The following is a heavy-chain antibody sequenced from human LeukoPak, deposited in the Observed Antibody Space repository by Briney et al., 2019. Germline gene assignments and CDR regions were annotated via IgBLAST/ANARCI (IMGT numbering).Heavy chain of an antibody. CDR2: IYSDGST. CDR1: GFTVSSNY. Sequence: GGSLRLSCAVSGFTVSSNYMSWVRQAPGKGPEWVSVIYSDGSTYYADSVKGRFTISRDNSKNTVYLQMNSLRAEDTAVYYCARDRGYYDSGGYYLDYWGQGTLVTVSS. D-gene: IGHD3-22*01. J-gene: IGHJ4*02. V-gene: IGHV3-66*01. CDR3: ARDRGYYDSGGYYLDY.